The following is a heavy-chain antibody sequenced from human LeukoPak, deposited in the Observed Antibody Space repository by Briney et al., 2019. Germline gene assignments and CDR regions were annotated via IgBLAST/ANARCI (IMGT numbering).Heavy chain of an antibody. V-gene: IGHV3-7*01. CDR3: ARKQWLFDY. CDR2: IKQDGSEK. J-gene: IGHJ4*02. CDR1: GFTFSSYE. D-gene: IGHD6-19*01. Sequence: GGSLRLSCAASGFTFSSYELNWVRQAPGKGLEWVANIKQDGSEKYYVDSVKGRFTISRDNAKNSLYLQMNSLRAEDTAVYYCARKQWLFDYWGQGTLVTVSS.